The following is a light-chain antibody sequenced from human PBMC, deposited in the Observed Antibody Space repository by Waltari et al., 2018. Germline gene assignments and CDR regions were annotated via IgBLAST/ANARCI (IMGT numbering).Light chain of an antibody. CDR3: MQGKGQNLPWT. V-gene: IGKV2-29*02. CDR2: DIS. Sequence: DIVMTQTPLSLSVTPGQPASISCKSSQSLLHSDGKTYLHWYLQKPGQSPHLLMYDISSRFSGVPDRFSGSGSGTDFILRISRVEADDVGVYYCMQGKGQNLPWTFGQGTKVEIK. CDR1: QSLLHSDGKTY. J-gene: IGKJ1*01.